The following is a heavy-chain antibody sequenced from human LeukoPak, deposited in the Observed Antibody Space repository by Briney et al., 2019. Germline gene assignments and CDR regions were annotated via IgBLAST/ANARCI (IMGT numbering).Heavy chain of an antibody. CDR1: GGSISSSGYY. CDR3: ARNPGYSYGYSGDY. J-gene: IGHJ4*02. Sequence: NPSETLSLTCTVSGGSISSSGYYWGWIRQSPGRGLECIGTIYYTGNTYYNPSLNSRVTITVDMFKNQFSLKLSSVTGADTAVYYCARNPGYSYGYSGDYWGQGTRVTVSS. V-gene: IGHV4-39*01. CDR2: IYYTGNT. D-gene: IGHD5-18*01.